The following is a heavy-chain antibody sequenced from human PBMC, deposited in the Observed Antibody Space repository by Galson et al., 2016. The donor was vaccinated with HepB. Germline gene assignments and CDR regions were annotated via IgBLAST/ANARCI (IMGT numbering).Heavy chain of an antibody. V-gene: IGHV3-48*02. CDR1: GFTFSRSG. CDR3: ARELVRSAFDL. Sequence: CAGSGFTFSRSGLNWVRQAPGKGLQWVSYISSSVSTIYYADSVKGRFTISRDNAKNSVYLEMHSLRDDDTAVYYCARELVRSAFDLWGQGTMVTVSS. J-gene: IGHJ3*01. CDR2: ISSSVSTI. D-gene: IGHD6-6*01.